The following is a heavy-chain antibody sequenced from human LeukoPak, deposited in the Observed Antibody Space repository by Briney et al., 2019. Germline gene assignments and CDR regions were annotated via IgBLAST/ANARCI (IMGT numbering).Heavy chain of an antibody. CDR3: ARGGDYTAWGLFGY. CDR2: INPNSGNT. D-gene: IGHD5-18*01. V-gene: IGHV1-18*04. J-gene: IGHJ4*02. CDR1: GYTFTGYY. Sequence: GASVKVSCKASGYTFTGYYMHWVRQAPGQGLEWMGWINPNSGNTNYAQKLQGRVTMTTDTSTSTAYMELRSLRSDDTAVYYCARGGDYTAWGLFGYWGQGTLVTVSS.